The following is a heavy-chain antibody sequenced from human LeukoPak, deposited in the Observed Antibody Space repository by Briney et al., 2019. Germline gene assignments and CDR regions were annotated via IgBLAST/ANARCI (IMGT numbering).Heavy chain of an antibody. CDR2: ISYDGSNK. CDR1: GFTFSSYA. CDR3: AVGIAAAGYLDY. J-gene: IGHJ4*02. D-gene: IGHD6-13*01. V-gene: IGHV3-30-3*01. Sequence: GRSLRLSCAASGFTFSSYAMHWVRQAPGKGLEWVAVISYDGSNKYYADSVKGRFTISRDNSKNTLYLQMNSLRAEDTAVYYCAVGIAAAGYLDYWGQGTLVTVSS.